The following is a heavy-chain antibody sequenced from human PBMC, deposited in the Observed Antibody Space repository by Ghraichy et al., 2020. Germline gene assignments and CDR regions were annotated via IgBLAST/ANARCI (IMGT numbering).Heavy chain of an antibody. J-gene: IGHJ4*02. CDR3: AKVNGYKSFGY. CDR1: GFTFSNYW. D-gene: IGHD5-24*01. V-gene: IGHV3-74*01. Sequence: GGSLRLSCAASGFTFSNYWMHWVRQAPGKGLVWVSRINGGGTNKNYVDSVKGRFTISRDNAKNTLYLQMNSLRAEDTAVYYCAKVNGYKSFGYWGQGTLVIVSS. CDR2: INGGGTNK.